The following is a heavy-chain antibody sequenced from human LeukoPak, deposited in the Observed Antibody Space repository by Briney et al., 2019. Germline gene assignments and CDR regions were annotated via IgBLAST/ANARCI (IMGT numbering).Heavy chain of an antibody. Sequence: GGSLRLSCAASGFTFDDYAMHWVRQAPGEGLEWVSGISWNSGTIGYSDSVEGRFTISRDNAKNSLYLQMNSLRAEDTALYYCAKDKVFGGELDYWGQGTLVTVSS. CDR3: AKDKVFGGELDY. J-gene: IGHJ4*02. V-gene: IGHV3-9*01. CDR1: GFTFDDYA. CDR2: ISWNSGTI. D-gene: IGHD3-10*01.